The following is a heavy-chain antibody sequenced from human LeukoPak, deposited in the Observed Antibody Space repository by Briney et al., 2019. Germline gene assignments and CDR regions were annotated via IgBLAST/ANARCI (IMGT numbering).Heavy chain of an antibody. CDR2: INPSGGST. J-gene: IGHJ4*02. D-gene: IGHD6-13*01. V-gene: IGHV1-46*01. Sequence: GASVKVCCKASGYTFTTYYMHWVRQAPGQGLEWMGVINPSGGSTSYAQKFQGRVTMTRDMSTSTVYMELSSLRSEDTAVYYCASFLEEVAAAGNWGQGTLVTVSS. CDR1: GYTFTTYY. CDR3: ASFLEEVAAAGN.